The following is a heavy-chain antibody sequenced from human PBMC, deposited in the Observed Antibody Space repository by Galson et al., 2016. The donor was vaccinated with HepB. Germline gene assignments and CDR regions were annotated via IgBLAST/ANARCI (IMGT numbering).Heavy chain of an antibody. D-gene: IGHD5-24*01. Sequence: SVKVSCKASGYAFTRYYMHWVRQAPGQGLEWMGIINPSFGSTSYAQKFQGRVTMTRDTSTSTVYMEVSSLRSEDTAVYYCAGDPGDGYNLPYDYWGQGTLVTVSS. CDR1: GYAFTRYY. V-gene: IGHV1-46*01. CDR3: AGDPGDGYNLPYDY. J-gene: IGHJ4*02. CDR2: INPSFGST.